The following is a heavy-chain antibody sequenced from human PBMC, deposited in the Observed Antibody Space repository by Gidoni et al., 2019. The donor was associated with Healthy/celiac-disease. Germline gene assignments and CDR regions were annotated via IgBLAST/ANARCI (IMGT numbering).Heavy chain of an antibody. V-gene: IGHV4-39*01. Sequence: QMQLQESGPGLVKPSETLSLTGTVSGGSIRSSSYYWGWLRQPPGKGLEWIGSIYYSGSTYHNPSLKSRVTISVDTSKNQFSLKLSSVTAADTAVYYCARLEHDILIGYWGQGTLVTVSS. D-gene: IGHD3-9*01. CDR3: ARLEHDILIGY. CDR1: GGSIRSSSYY. J-gene: IGHJ4*02. CDR2: IYYSGST.